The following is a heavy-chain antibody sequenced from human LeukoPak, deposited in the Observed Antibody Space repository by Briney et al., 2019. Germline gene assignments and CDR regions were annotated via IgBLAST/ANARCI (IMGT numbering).Heavy chain of an antibody. J-gene: IGHJ4*02. V-gene: IGHV3-9*01. CDR3: AKVVGYSRGWYGGAFDY. CDR2: ISWNGGSI. CDR1: GFTFDDYA. D-gene: IGHD6-19*01. Sequence: GGSLRLSCAASGFTFDDYAMHWVRQAPGKGLEWVSGISWNGGSIRYADSVKGRFTISRDNAKNSLYLQMNSLRAEDTALYYCAKVVGYSRGWYGGAFDYWGQGTLVAASS.